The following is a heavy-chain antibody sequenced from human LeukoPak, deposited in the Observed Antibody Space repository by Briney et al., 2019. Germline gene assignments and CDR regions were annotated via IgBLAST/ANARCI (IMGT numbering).Heavy chain of an antibody. V-gene: IGHV3-30*03. CDR2: ISYDGSNK. CDR3: ARDAWGGIYYDSPAAPKNWFDP. D-gene: IGHD3-22*01. Sequence: GGSLRLSCAPSGFTFSSYGMHWVRQAPGKGLEWVAVISYDGSNKYYADSVKGRFTISRDNAKNSLYLQMNSLRAEDTAVYYCARDAWGGIYYDSPAAPKNWFDPWGQGTLVTVSS. CDR1: GFTFSSYG. J-gene: IGHJ5*02.